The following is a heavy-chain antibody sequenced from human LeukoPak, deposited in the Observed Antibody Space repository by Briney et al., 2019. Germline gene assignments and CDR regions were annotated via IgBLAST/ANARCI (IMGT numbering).Heavy chain of an antibody. CDR1: GFTFSSYS. J-gene: IGHJ6*02. CDR3: ARDGCSSTSCYYYYYYGMDV. CDR2: ISSSSSYI. D-gene: IGHD2-2*01. Sequence: PGGFLRLSCAASGFTFSSYSMNWVRQAPGKGLEWVSSISSSSSYIYYADSVKGRFTISRDNAKNSLYLQMNSLRAEDTAVYYCARDGCSSTSCYYYYYYGMDVWGQGTTVTVSS. V-gene: IGHV3-21*01.